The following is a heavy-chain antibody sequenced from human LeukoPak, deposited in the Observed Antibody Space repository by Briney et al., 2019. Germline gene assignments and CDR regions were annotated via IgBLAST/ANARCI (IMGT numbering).Heavy chain of an antibody. CDR1: GFTFSSYW. Sequence: GGSLRLSCAASGFTFSSYWMSWVRQAPGKGLEWVANINQDGSEKYYVDSVKGRFTISRDNSKNTLYLQMNSLRAEDTAVYYCAKGGGIVVVPAALYWGQGTQVTVSS. CDR2: INQDGSEK. D-gene: IGHD2-2*01. V-gene: IGHV3-7*03. J-gene: IGHJ4*02. CDR3: AKGGGIVVVPAALY.